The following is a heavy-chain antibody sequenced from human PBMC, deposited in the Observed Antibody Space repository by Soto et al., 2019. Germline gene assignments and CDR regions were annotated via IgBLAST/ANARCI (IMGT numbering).Heavy chain of an antibody. CDR2: ISYDGSNK. J-gene: IGHJ3*02. CDR3: ARDWRYNYGFASDAFDI. CDR1: GFTFSSYA. V-gene: IGHV3-30-3*01. Sequence: QVQLVESGGGVVQPGRSLRLSCAASGFTFSSYAMHWVRQAPGKGLEWVAVISYDGSNKYYADSVKGRLTISGDNSKNTLYLQMTSLTAGDMAVYYFARDWRYNYGFASDAFDIWGQGTMVSVPS. D-gene: IGHD5-18*01.